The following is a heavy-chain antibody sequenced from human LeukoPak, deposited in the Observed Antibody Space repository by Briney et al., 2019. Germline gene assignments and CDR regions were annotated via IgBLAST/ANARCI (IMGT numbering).Heavy chain of an antibody. Sequence: GGSLRLSCAASGFTFSSYSMNWVRQAPGKGLEWVSSISSSSSYIYYADSVKGRFTISRDNAKNSLYLQMNSLRAEDTAVYYCARSYSGSYWGDFDYWGQGTLVTVSS. CDR1: GFTFSSYS. CDR3: ARSYSGSYWGDFDY. J-gene: IGHJ4*02. CDR2: ISSSSSYI. D-gene: IGHD1-26*01. V-gene: IGHV3-21*01.